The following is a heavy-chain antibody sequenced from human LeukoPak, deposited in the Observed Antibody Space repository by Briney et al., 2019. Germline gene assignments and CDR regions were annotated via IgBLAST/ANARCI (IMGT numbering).Heavy chain of an antibody. CDR1: GYTFTSYY. CDR3: ARDPGGSSGYYYYFDY. J-gene: IGHJ4*02. V-gene: IGHV1-46*01. Sequence: GASVKVSCKASGYTFTSYYMHWVRQAPGQGLEWMGIINPSGGSTSYAQKFQGRVTMTRDMSTSTVYMELSSLRSEDTAVYYCARDPGGSSGYYYYFDYWGQGTLVTVSS. CDR2: INPSGGST. D-gene: IGHD3-22*01.